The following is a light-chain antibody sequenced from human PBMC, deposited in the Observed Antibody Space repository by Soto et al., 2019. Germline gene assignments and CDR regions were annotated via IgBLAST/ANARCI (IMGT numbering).Light chain of an antibody. J-gene: IGLJ2*01. Sequence: QSALTQPPSASGSPGQSLTISCTGTSTDVGNYNYVSWYQQHPGKAPKLMISDVNRRPSGAPDRFSGSKSGNTASLTVSELQAEDEADYYCSSYAGSNNWVFGGGTQLTVL. CDR3: SSYAGSNNWV. CDR1: STDVGNYNY. CDR2: DVN. V-gene: IGLV2-8*01.